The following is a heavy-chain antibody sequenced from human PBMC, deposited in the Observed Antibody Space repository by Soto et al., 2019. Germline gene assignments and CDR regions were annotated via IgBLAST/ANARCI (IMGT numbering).Heavy chain of an antibody. CDR2: IYYSGRT. V-gene: IGHV4-39*01. CDR1: GGSISSSSYY. Sequence: SETLSLTCTVSGGSISSSSYYWGWIRQPPGKGLEWIGSIYYSGRTYYNPSLKSRVTISVDTSKNQFSLKLSSVTAADTAVYSCAPTYAYYYYYGMDVWGQGTTVTSP. D-gene: IGHD4-17*01. J-gene: IGHJ6*02. CDR3: APTYAYYYYYGMDV.